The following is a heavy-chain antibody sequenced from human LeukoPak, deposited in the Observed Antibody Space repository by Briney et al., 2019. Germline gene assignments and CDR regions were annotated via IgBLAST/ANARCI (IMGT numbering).Heavy chain of an antibody. V-gene: IGHV4-30-4*01. D-gene: IGHD3-10*01. CDR2: IHDSGST. Sequence: SETLSLTCTVSGGSISSGDYHWNWIRQPPGKGLEWIGFIHDSGSTLYNPSLKSRIVISRDVSRNQFSLQLTSVTAADTAVYYCARGFGSGNYYYGWFDPWGQGALVTVSS. CDR1: GGSISSGDYH. CDR3: ARGFGSGNYYYGWFDP. J-gene: IGHJ5*02.